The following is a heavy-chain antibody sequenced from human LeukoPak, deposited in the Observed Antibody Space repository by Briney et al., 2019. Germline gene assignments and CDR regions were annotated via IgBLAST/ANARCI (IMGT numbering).Heavy chain of an antibody. D-gene: IGHD2-2*02. CDR2: IIPIFGTA. V-gene: IGHV1-69*05. CDR3: AREQDYLGYCSSTSCYTGAFDI. J-gene: IGHJ3*02. CDR1: GGTFSSYA. Sequence: SVKVSCKASGGTFSSYAISWVRQAPGQGLGWMGGIIPIFGTANYAQKFQGRVTITTDESTSTAYMELSSLRSEDTAVYYCAREQDYLGYCSSTSCYTGAFDIWGQGTMVTVSS.